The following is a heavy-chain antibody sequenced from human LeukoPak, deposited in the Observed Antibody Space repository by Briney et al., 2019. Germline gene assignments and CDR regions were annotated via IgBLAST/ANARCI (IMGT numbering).Heavy chain of an antibody. D-gene: IGHD2-15*01. CDR1: GGSISSHF. V-gene: IGHV4-59*11. J-gene: IGHJ6*02. Sequence: NSSETLSLTCTVSGGSISSHFWSWIRQPPGKGLEWIGYIYYSGSTNYNPSLKSRVTISVDTSKNQFSLKLSSVTAADTAVYYCASGYCSGGSCQNYYGMDVWGQGTTVTVSS. CDR2: IYYSGST. CDR3: ASGYCSGGSCQNYYGMDV.